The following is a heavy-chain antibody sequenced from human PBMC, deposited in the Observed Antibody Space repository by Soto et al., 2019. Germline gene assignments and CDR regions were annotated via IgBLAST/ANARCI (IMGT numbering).Heavy chain of an antibody. V-gene: IGHV1-2*04. D-gene: IGHD6-6*01. J-gene: IGHJ6*02. Sequence: ASVKVSCKASGYTFTGYYMHWVRQAPGQGLEWMGWINPNSGGTNYAQKFQGWVTMTRDTSISTAYMELSRLRSDDTAVYYCARGSIAARPDGYYYYYGMDVWGQGTTVTVSS. CDR3: ARGSIAARPDGYYYYYGMDV. CDR2: INPNSGGT. CDR1: GYTFTGYY.